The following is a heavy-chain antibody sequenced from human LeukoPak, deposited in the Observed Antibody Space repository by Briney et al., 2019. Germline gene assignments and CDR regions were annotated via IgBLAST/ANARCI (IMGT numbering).Heavy chain of an antibody. CDR1: GFTFSSYE. D-gene: IGHD3-16*02. CDR2: ISSSGSTI. J-gene: IGHJ3*02. V-gene: IGHV3-48*03. CDR3: ARIPTVDYDYVWGSYRPPEAFDI. Sequence: GGSLRLSCAASGFTFSSYEMNWVRQAPGKGLEWVSYISSSGSTIYYADSVKGRFTISRDNAKNSLYLQMNSLRAEDTAVYYCARIPTVDYDYVWGSYRPPEAFDIWGQGTMVTVSS.